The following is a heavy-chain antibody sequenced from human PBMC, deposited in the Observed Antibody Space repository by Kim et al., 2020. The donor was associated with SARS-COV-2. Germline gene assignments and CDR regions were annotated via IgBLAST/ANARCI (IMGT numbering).Heavy chain of an antibody. V-gene: IGHV3-21*01. D-gene: IGHD4-17*01. Sequence: DSVKGRFAISRDNAKNSLYLQMNSLRAEDTAVYYCARAFAVTPLNDAFDIWGQGTMVTVSS. CDR3: ARAFAVTPLNDAFDI. J-gene: IGHJ3*02.